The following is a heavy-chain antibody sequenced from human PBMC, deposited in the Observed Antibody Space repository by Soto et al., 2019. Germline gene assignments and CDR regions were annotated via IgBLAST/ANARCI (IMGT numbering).Heavy chain of an antibody. V-gene: IGHV3-33*01. D-gene: IGHD6-19*01. CDR3: ARERGSGWTFDH. J-gene: IGHJ4*02. CDR1: GFTFSSYG. Sequence: GSLRLSCTASGFTFSSYGMHWVRQAPGKGLEWVAVIWYDGSNKCYADSVKGRFTISRDNSRNTLYLQMNSLRAEDTAVYYCARERGSGWTFDHWGQGTLVTVSS. CDR2: IWYDGSNK.